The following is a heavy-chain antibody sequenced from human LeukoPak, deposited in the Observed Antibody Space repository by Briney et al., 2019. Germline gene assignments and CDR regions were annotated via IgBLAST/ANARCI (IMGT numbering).Heavy chain of an antibody. V-gene: IGHV3-30-3*01. J-gene: IGHJ4*02. CDR2: ISYDGSNK. CDR1: GFTFSSYA. Sequence: PGGSLRLSCAACGFTFSSYAMHWVRQAPGKGLEWVAVISYDGSNKYYADSVKGRFTISRDNSKNTLYLQMNSLRAEDTAVYYCARDSYYYGSGSYYSDWGQGTLVTVSS. D-gene: IGHD3-10*01. CDR3: ARDSYYYGSGSYYSD.